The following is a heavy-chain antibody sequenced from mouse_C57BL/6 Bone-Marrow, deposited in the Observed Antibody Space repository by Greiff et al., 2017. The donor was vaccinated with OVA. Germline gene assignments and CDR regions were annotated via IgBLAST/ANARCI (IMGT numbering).Heavy chain of an antibody. CDR1: GFTFSSYA. CDR3: ARALWYPAWFAY. D-gene: IGHD2-1*01. CDR2: ISDGGSYT. Sequence: DVMLVESGGGLVKPGGSLKLSCAASGFTFSSYAMSWVRQTPEKRLEWVATISDGGSYTYYPDNVKGRFTISRDNAKNNLYLQMSHLKSEDTAMYYCARALWYPAWFAYWGQGTLVTVSA. V-gene: IGHV5-4*03. J-gene: IGHJ3*01.